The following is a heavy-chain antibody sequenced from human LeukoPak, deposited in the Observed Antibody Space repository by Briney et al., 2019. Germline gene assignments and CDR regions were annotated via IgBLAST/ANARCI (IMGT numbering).Heavy chain of an antibody. V-gene: IGHV4-39*01. Sequence: SETLSLTCTVSGGSLSGSSYYWAWIRQPPGKGLEWIGSIYYSGSTYYKPSLKSRVTMSVDTSKNQFSLKLSSVTAADTAVYYCARPQRYSNYALDYWGQRTLVTVSS. CDR1: GGSLSGSSYY. CDR3: ARPQRYSNYALDY. J-gene: IGHJ4*02. D-gene: IGHD4-11*01. CDR2: IYYSGST.